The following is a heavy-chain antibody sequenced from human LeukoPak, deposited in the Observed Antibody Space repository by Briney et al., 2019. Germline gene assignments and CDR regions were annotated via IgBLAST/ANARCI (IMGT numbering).Heavy chain of an antibody. CDR2: ISGSGGGT. Sequence: GGSLRLSCTASGFTFSSYVMSWVRQAPGKGLEWVSGISGSGGGTFYADSVKGRFTVSRDNSKNTLYLQMNSLRAEDTAVYYCARDQYSYAHAAHWGQGTLVTVSS. J-gene: IGHJ4*02. V-gene: IGHV3-23*01. CDR1: GFTFSSYV. D-gene: IGHD5-18*01. CDR3: ARDQYSYAHAAH.